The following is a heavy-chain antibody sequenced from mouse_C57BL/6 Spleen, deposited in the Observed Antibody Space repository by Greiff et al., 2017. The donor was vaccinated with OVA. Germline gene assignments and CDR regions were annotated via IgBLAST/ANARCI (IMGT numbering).Heavy chain of an antibody. J-gene: IGHJ2*01. Sequence: VKLVESGPGLVAPSQSLSITCTVSGFSLTSYAISWVRQPPGKGLEWLGVIWTGGGTNYNSALKSRLSISKDNSKSQVFLKMNSLQTDDTARYYCARIYYYGSSYYFDYWGQGTTLTVSS. CDR2: IWTGGGT. V-gene: IGHV2-9-1*01. D-gene: IGHD1-1*01. CDR1: GFSLTSYA. CDR3: ARIYYYGSSYYFDY.